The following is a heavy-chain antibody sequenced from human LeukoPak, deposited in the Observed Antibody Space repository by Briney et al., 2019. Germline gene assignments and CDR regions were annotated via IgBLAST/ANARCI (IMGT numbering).Heavy chain of an antibody. CDR2: IYHSGST. CDR3: TRDRAAAAPYYYYMDV. Sequence: SETLSLTCTVSGYSISSGYYWGWIRQPPGKGLEWIGSIYHSGSTYYNPSLKSRVTMSLDTSKNQFSLKLTSVTAADTAVYYCTRDRAAAAPYYYYMDVWGKGTTVTISS. CDR1: GYSISSGYY. V-gene: IGHV4-38-2*02. D-gene: IGHD6-13*01. J-gene: IGHJ6*03.